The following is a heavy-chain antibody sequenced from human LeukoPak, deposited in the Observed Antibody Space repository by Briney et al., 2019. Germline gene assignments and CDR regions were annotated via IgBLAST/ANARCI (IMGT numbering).Heavy chain of an antibody. Sequence: ASVKVSCKASGYTFTSYAMNWVRQAPGQGLEWMGWINTNTGNPMYAQGFTGRFVFSLDTSVSTAYLQISSLKAEDTAVYYCASGLFRGVTTTPYYYYYYMDVWGKGTTVTVSS. D-gene: IGHD4-17*01. CDR2: INTNTGNP. J-gene: IGHJ6*03. CDR3: ASGLFRGVTTTPYYYYYYMDV. V-gene: IGHV7-4-1*02. CDR1: GYTFTSYA.